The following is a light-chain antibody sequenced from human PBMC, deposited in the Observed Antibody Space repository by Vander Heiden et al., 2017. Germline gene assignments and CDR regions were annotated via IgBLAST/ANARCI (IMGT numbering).Light chain of an antibody. CDR3: QQLNSYPIT. CDR2: AAS. Sequence: DIQLTQSPSFLSASVGDRATITCRASQGISSYLAWYQQKPGKAPKLLIYAASTLQSGVPSRFSGSGSGTEFTLTISSLQPEDFATYYCQQLNSYPITFGQGTLLEIK. CDR1: QGISSY. V-gene: IGKV1-9*01. J-gene: IGKJ5*01.